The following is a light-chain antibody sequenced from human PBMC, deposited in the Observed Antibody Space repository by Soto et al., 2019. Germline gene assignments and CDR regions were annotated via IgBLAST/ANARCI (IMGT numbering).Light chain of an antibody. V-gene: IGLV2-14*01. Sequence: QSALTQPASVSGSPGQSITISCTGTSSDVGDYNYVSWYQQHPGKAPKLMIYDVSNRPSGVSNRFSGSKSGNTASLTISGLQAEDEADYYCSSYTSSSTLVYVFGTGTKLTVL. J-gene: IGLJ1*01. CDR2: DVS. CDR3: SSYTSSSTLVYV. CDR1: SSDVGDYNY.